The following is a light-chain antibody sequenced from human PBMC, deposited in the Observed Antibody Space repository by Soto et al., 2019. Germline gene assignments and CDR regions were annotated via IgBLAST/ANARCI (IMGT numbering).Light chain of an antibody. J-gene: IGKJ2*01. CDR2: KAS. CDR3: QQYIRYSPYT. CDR1: QTISSS. V-gene: IGKV1-5*03. Sequence: DIQMTQFPSTLSASIGDRVTITCRASQTISSSLAWYQQKPGKAPKLLIYKASNLETGVPSRFSGSGSGTEFALPFSSLQPDDFATYYCQQYIRYSPYTFGQGTRLEIK.